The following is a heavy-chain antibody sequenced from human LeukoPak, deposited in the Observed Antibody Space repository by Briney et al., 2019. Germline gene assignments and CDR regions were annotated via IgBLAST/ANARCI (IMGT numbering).Heavy chain of an antibody. Sequence: PSETLSLTCTVSGGSLSSDYWSWIRQPPGKGLEYIGFMFASGTSKYNPSFTSRVTTSSNTSKSQSPINLSSVTAADTAVYYCARGMYELPLGAWFDPWGQGTLVTVSS. D-gene: IGHD3-16*01. CDR2: MFASGTS. CDR3: ARGMYELPLGAWFDP. CDR1: GGSLSSDY. V-gene: IGHV4-59*01. J-gene: IGHJ5*02.